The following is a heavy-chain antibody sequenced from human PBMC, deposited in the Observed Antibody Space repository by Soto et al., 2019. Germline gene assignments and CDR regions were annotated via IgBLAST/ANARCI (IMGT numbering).Heavy chain of an antibody. CDR3: GRDTSGLDY. CDR1: GYTFASHY. CDR2: INPNGGNT. J-gene: IGHJ4*02. V-gene: IGHV1-46*01. Sequence: QVQLVQSGAEVKKPGASVKVSCQASGYTFASHYIHWVRQAPGQGLEWMGVINPNGGNTRYAQRFQDRLTLTTDTPTNTVYLDLSSLSSDDTAVYYCGRDTSGLDYWGQGTPVTVSS.